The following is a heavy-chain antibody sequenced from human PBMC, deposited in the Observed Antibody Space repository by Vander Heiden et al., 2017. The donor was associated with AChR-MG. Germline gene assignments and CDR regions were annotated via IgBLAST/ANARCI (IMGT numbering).Heavy chain of an antibody. CDR2: ISSSGGDT. D-gene: IGHD3-3*01. CDR1: GFSFSRYA. V-gene: IGHV3-23*01. Sequence: EVQLLESRGGLVQPGGSLRLSCAASGFSFSRYAMSWVRQAPGKGLEWVSGISSSGGDTPYADSVKGRFTISRDNSKNTLYLQMNSLRAEDTAVYYCAKKNPGVAPFDYWGQGTLVTVSS. CDR3: AKKNPGVAPFDY. J-gene: IGHJ4*02.